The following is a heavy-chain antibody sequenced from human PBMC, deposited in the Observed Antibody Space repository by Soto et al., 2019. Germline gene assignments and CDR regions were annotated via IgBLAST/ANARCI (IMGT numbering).Heavy chain of an antibody. D-gene: IGHD2-8*01. CDR3: SKVLMATVAFPGVIDS. J-gene: IGHJ6*02. CDR1: GFTFSSYG. Sequence: GGSLRLSCAASGFTFSSYGMHWVRQAPGKGLEWVAVISYDGSNKYYADSVKGRFTISRDNSKNTLYLQMNSLRAEDTAVYYCSKVLMATVAFPGVIDSWGQGTTVTVSS. CDR2: ISYDGSNK. V-gene: IGHV3-30*18.